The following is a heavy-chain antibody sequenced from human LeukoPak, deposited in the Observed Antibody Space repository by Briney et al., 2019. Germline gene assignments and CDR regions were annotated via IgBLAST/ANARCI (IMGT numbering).Heavy chain of an antibody. CDR2: ISFDGSKD. CDR1: TFTSSSYA. D-gene: IGHD3-10*01. J-gene: IGHJ4*02. CDR3: ARDSDTFGALDY. Sequence: GGSLRLSCATSTFTSSSYAMHWVRQAPGKGLEWVAVISFDGSKDYFADSVKGRFTISRDNSKNTMYLHMNSLRLEDTAVYYCARDSDTFGALDYWGQGTLVTFSS. V-gene: IGHV3-30-3*01.